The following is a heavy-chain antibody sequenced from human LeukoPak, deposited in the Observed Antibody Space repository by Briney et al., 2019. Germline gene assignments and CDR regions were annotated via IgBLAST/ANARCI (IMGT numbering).Heavy chain of an antibody. CDR3: ARAQGGASWSPYYYYWDV. J-gene: IGHJ6*03. Sequence: PGGSLRLSCAASGFTFSSFAIHWVRQAPGKGLEWLAVISDTGRNNSHADSVEGRFTISRDNSKNTLYMEMNSLRGDDTAVYYCARAQGGASWSPYYYYWDVWGKGTTVTVSS. D-gene: IGHD2-21*01. V-gene: IGHV3-30*01. CDR2: ISDTGRNN. CDR1: GFTFSSFA.